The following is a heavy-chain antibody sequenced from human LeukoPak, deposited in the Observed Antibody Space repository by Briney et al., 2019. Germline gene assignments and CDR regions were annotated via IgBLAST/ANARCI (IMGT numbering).Heavy chain of an antibody. CDR3: ARDSIVELKYYYGSGSYYNLDY. D-gene: IGHD3-10*01. V-gene: IGHV1-18*01. CDR2: ISAYNGNT. Sequence: ASVKVSCKASGYTFTSYGISWVRQAPGQGREWMGWISAYNGNTNYAQKLQGRVTMTTDTSTSTAYMELRSLRYDDTAVYYCARDSIVELKYYYGSGSYYNLDYWGQGTLVTVSS. CDR1: GYTFTSYG. J-gene: IGHJ4*02.